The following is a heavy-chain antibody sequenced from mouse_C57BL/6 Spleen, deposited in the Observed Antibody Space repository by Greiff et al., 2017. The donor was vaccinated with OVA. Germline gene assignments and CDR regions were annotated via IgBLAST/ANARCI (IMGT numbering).Heavy chain of an antibody. Sequence: QVQLQQSGAELVKPGASVKISCKASGYAFSSYWMNWVKQRPGKGLEWIGQIYPGDGDTNYNRKFKGKATLTADKSSSTAYMQLSSLTSEDSAVYYCARWIYCGYWRFDDWGKGTTLTVSS. J-gene: IGHJ2*01. CDR2: IYPGDGDT. V-gene: IGHV1-80*01. CDR1: GYAFSSYW. CDR3: ARWIYCGYWRFDD. D-gene: IGHD2-2*01.